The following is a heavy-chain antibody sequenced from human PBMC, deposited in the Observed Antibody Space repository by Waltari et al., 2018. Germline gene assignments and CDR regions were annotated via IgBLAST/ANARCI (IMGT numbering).Heavy chain of an antibody. CDR2: IHYRGDT. Sequence: QVQLQESGPGLVKPSETLSLTCTVSGDSFTDYYWSWIRQPPGKGLEWIGYIHYRGDTNHNPSLKGRVTISSDTSQSQFSLELSSVTAADTAVYYCARYGTGTKKNFDLWGRGTLVTVSS. V-gene: IGHV4-59*08. D-gene: IGHD1-1*01. CDR1: GDSFTDYY. J-gene: IGHJ2*01. CDR3: ARYGTGTKKNFDL.